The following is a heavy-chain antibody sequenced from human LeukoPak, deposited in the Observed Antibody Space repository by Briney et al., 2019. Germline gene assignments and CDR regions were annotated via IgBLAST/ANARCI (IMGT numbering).Heavy chain of an antibody. Sequence: SGTLSLTCTVSGDSISSGGYYWNWIRQHPGKGLEWIGYIYFSGSTYYSPSLKSRVTISVDTSNNQFSLKLSSVIAADSAVYYCARGGRTGDLDYWGQGTLVTVSS. J-gene: IGHJ4*02. CDR3: ARGGRTGDLDY. D-gene: IGHD7-27*01. V-gene: IGHV4-31*03. CDR1: GDSISSGGYY. CDR2: IYFSGST.